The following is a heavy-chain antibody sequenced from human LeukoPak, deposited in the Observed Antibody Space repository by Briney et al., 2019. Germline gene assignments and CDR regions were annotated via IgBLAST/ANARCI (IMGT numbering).Heavy chain of an antibody. J-gene: IGHJ4*02. Sequence: SETLSLTCTVSGGSMISYYWTWVRQTPGKGLEWIGYMYDSVRIHYNPSLESRITISLDTSKNQFSLKLRSVTAADTAVYYCARDRGSQPFIDYWGQGTLVTVSS. CDR1: GGSMISYY. CDR3: ARDRGSQPFIDY. D-gene: IGHD1-26*01. CDR2: MYDSVRI. V-gene: IGHV4-59*01.